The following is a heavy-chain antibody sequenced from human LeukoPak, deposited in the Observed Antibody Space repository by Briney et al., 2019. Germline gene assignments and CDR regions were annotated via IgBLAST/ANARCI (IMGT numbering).Heavy chain of an antibody. D-gene: IGHD6-19*01. CDR3: VRPGSSGWYTGNWFDP. V-gene: IGHV4-39*01. CDR2: IYDSGIT. CDR1: GGSISGNSYY. J-gene: IGHJ5*02. Sequence: SETLSLTCTVSGGSISGNSYYWGWIRQPPGKGLEWIGSIYDSGITYYNPSLKSRVIISVDTSKNQFSLKLSSVTAADTAVYYCVRPGSSGWYTGNWFDPWGQGTLVTVSS.